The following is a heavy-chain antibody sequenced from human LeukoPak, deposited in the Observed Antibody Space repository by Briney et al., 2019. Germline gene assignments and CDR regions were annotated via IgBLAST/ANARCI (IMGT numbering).Heavy chain of an antibody. Sequence: GGSLRLSCAASGFTFSSYGMHWARQAPGKGLEWVAVIWYDGSNKYYADSVKGRFTISRDNSKNTLYLQMNSLRAEDTAVYYCARGGNSGIYYFDYWGQGTLVTVSS. CDR1: GFTFSSYG. CDR2: IWYDGSNK. D-gene: IGHD4-23*01. V-gene: IGHV3-33*01. CDR3: ARGGNSGIYYFDY. J-gene: IGHJ4*02.